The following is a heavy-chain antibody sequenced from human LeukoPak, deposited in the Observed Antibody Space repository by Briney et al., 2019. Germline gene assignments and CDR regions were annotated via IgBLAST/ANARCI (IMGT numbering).Heavy chain of an antibody. Sequence: SETLSLTCAVYGGSFSGYYWSWIRQPPGKGLEWIGEINHSGSTNYNPSLKSRVTISVDTSKNQFSLKLSSVTAADTAVYYCARGRGWLRSCYYYYMDVWGKGTTVTVSS. J-gene: IGHJ6*03. CDR2: INHSGST. CDR3: ARGRGWLRSCYYYYMDV. D-gene: IGHD5-24*01. V-gene: IGHV4-34*01. CDR1: GGSFSGYY.